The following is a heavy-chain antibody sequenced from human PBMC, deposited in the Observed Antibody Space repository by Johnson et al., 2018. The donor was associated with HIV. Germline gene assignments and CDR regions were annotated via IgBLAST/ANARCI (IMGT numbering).Heavy chain of an antibody. D-gene: IGHD6-6*01. CDR2: ISYDGSNK. J-gene: IGHJ3*02. CDR3: ARDRGIAARPFRYAFDI. Sequence: QVQLVESGGGVVQPGRSLRLSCAASGFTFSSYAMHWVRQAPGKGLEWVAVISYDGSNKYYADSVKGRFTISRDNSKNTRYLQRNSLRAEDTAVYYCARDRGIAARPFRYAFDIWGQGTMVTVSS. V-gene: IGHV3-30-3*01. CDR1: GFTFSSYA.